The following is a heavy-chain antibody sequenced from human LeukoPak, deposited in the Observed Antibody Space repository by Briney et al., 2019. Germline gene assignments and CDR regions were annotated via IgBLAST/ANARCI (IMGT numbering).Heavy chain of an antibody. Sequence: SXTLSLTCTVSGGSINNYYWSWIRQPPGKGLEWMGCIFYSGSTNYNPSLKSRVTISVDTSKNQFSLKLTSVTAADTAVYYCARGVVPAANYNWFDPWGQGTLVTVSS. D-gene: IGHD2-2*01. CDR1: GGSINNYY. V-gene: IGHV4-59*01. J-gene: IGHJ5*02. CDR2: IFYSGST. CDR3: ARGVVPAANYNWFDP.